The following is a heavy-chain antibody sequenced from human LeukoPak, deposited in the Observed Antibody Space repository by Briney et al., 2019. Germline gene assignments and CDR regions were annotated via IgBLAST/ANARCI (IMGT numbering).Heavy chain of an antibody. V-gene: IGHV1-46*01. D-gene: IGHD6-13*01. Sequence: ASVKVSYKASGYTFTSYYMHWVRQAPGQGLEWMGIINPSGGSTSYAQKFQGRVTMTRDTSTSTVYVELSSLRSEDTAVYYCAREGMSEQQLVPANWFDPWGQGTLVTVSS. CDR2: INPSGGST. J-gene: IGHJ5*02. CDR3: AREGMSEQQLVPANWFDP. CDR1: GYTFTSYY.